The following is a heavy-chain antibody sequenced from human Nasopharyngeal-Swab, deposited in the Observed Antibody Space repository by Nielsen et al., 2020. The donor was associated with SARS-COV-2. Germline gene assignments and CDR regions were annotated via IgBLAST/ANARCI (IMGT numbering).Heavy chain of an antibody. Sequence: GESLKISCAASGFTFSSNYMSWVRQAPGKGLEWVSVIYSGGSTYYADSVKGRFTISRHNSKNTLYLQMNSLRAEDTAVYYCARGGYSYGYVSYWGQGTLVTVSS. J-gene: IGHJ4*02. CDR3: ARGGYSYGYVSY. D-gene: IGHD5-18*01. CDR2: IYSGGST. V-gene: IGHV3-53*04. CDR1: GFTFSSNY.